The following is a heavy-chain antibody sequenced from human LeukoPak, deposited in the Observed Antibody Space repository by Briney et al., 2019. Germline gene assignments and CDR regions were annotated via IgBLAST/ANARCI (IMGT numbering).Heavy chain of an antibody. V-gene: IGHV4-30-4*01. Sequence: SETLSLTCTVSGGSISSGDYYWSWIRQPPGKGLEWIGYIYYSGSTYYNPSLKSRVTISVDTSKNQFSLKLSSVTAADTAVYYCAREDRYGGDYFDYWGQGTLVTVSS. CDR3: AREDRYGGDYFDY. CDR2: IYYSGST. J-gene: IGHJ4*02. CDR1: GGSISSGDYY. D-gene: IGHD3-16*01.